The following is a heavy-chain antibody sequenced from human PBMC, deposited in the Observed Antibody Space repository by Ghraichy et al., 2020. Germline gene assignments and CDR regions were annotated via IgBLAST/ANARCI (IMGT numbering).Heavy chain of an antibody. Sequence: SETLSLTCAVSGGSMNNNHWWSWVRQPPYKGLEWIGEISHSGSTSYNPSFQSRVTMSIDKSKNQFSLKMNSVTAADTAVYYCARARDGDFDYWGQGTLVPVSS. CDR1: GGSMNNNHW. CDR3: ARARDGDFDY. D-gene: IGHD3-10*01. V-gene: IGHV4-4*02. J-gene: IGHJ4*02. CDR2: ISHSGST.